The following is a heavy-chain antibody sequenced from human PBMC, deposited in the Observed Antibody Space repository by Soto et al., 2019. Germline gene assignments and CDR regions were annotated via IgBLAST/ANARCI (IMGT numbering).Heavy chain of an antibody. CDR1: GFTFSDYA. V-gene: IGHV3-23*01. D-gene: IGHD6-19*01. CDR2: ISGSGGTT. J-gene: IGHJ4*02. CDR3: AQVMNSGWYLAH. Sequence: GGSLTLSCAASGFTFSDYAMSWVRQAPGKGLEWVSAISGSGGTTYYADSVKGRFTISRDNSKNTMYLQVNSLRAEDTAIYYCAQVMNSGWYLAHWGQGTLVTVSS.